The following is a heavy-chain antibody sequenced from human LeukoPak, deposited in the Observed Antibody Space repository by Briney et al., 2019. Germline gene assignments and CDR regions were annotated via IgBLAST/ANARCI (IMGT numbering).Heavy chain of an antibody. CDR2: IESDGTTT. V-gene: IGHV3-74*01. J-gene: IGHJ4*02. Sequence: GGSLRLSCAASGFTFHIYAMNWVRQAPGKGLVWVSRIESDGTTTTYADSVKGRFTISRDNAKNTLYLQMNSLRAEDTAVCYCTRGQSSGYSSGDYWGQGTLVTVSS. CDR3: TRGQSSGYSSGDY. CDR1: GFTFHIYA. D-gene: IGHD3-22*01.